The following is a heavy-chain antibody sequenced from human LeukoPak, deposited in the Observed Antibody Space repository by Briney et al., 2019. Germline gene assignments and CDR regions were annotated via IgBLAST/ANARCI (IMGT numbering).Heavy chain of an antibody. Sequence: SETLSLTCSVSGGSISSSGYYWGWIRQPPGKGLEWIGSIYYSGSTYYNPSLKSRVTISVDTSKNQFSLRLSSVTAADTAVYFCARHAVAGTNFQHWAQGTLVTVSS. CDR1: GGSISSSGYY. J-gene: IGHJ1*01. D-gene: IGHD6-19*01. V-gene: IGHV4-39*01. CDR2: IYYSGST. CDR3: ARHAVAGTNFQH.